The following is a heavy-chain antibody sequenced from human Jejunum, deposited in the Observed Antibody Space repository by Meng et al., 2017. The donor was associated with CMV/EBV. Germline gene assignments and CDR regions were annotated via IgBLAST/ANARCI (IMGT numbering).Heavy chain of an antibody. CDR2: IYYSGST. J-gene: IGHJ6*02. D-gene: IGHD3-3*01. V-gene: IGHV4-39*01. Sequence: YCWGWIGQSPGKGLEWIGSIYYSGSTYYNPSLKSRVTISVDTSKNQFSLKLSSVTAADTAVYYCARAVLRFLEWDLSPHPYGMEVWGQGTTVTVSS. CDR3: ARAVLRFLEWDLSPHPYGMEV. CDR1: YC.